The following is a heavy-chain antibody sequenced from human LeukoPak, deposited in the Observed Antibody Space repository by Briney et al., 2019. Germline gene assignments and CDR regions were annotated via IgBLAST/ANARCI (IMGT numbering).Heavy chain of an antibody. Sequence: SGGFLRLSCAASGFTFSNHGMNWVRQALGKGLEWVSSISSSGSYIYYADSVKGRFTISRDNAKNSLYLQMNSLRAEDTAVYYCARDRVSMIRGVTAFDYWGQGTLVTVSS. D-gene: IGHD3-10*01. V-gene: IGHV3-21*01. J-gene: IGHJ4*02. CDR1: GFTFSNHG. CDR3: ARDRVSMIRGVTAFDY. CDR2: ISSSGSYI.